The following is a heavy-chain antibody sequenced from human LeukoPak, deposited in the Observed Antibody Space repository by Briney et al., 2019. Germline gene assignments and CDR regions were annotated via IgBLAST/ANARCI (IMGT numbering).Heavy chain of an antibody. Sequence: PGGSLRLSCAASGFTFSDYYMSWIRQAPGKGLEWVSYISSSGSTIYYADSVKGRFTISRDNAKNSLYLQMNSLRAEDTAVFYCAREVYCSGVSCYPAGLPDYWGQGTLVTVSS. CDR1: GFTFSDYY. V-gene: IGHV3-11*04. D-gene: IGHD2-15*01. CDR3: AREVYCSGVSCYPAGLPDY. J-gene: IGHJ4*02. CDR2: ISSSGSTI.